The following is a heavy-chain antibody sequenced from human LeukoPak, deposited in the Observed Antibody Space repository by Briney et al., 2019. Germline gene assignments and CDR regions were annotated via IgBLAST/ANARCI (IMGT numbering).Heavy chain of an antibody. V-gene: IGHV3-30-3*01. Sequence: GGSLRLSCAASGFTFSSYAMHWVRQAPGKGLEWVAVISYDGSNKYYADSVKGRFTISRDNSKNTLYLRMNSLRAEDTAVYYCARGAKQQLATFDYWGQGTLVTVSS. CDR1: GFTFSSYA. J-gene: IGHJ4*02. CDR3: ARGAKQQLATFDY. D-gene: IGHD6-13*01. CDR2: ISYDGSNK.